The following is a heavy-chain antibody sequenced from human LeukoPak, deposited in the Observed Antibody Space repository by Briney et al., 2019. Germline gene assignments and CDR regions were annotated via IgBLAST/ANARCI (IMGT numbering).Heavy chain of an antibody. CDR1: GFTFSSFA. Sequence: GGSLRLSCAASGFTFSSFAMSWVRQAPGKGLDWVSSISGSGAGTYYADSVKGRFTISRDNSKSTLYIQMNSLRAEDTAVYYCARAKPKNMVRGLIMRRESRYYFDYWGQGTLVTVSS. CDR2: ISGSGAGT. CDR3: ARAKPKNMVRGLIMRRESRYYFDY. J-gene: IGHJ4*02. V-gene: IGHV3-23*01. D-gene: IGHD3-10*01.